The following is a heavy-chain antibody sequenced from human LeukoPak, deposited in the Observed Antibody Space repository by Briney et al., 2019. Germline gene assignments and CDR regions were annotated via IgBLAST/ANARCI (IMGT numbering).Heavy chain of an antibody. CDR3: ARLLGCSRTSCQGGFDN. Sequence: GESLKISCKGSGYSFTSYWIGWVRQMPGKGLEWMGIIYPGDSDTRYSPSFQGQVTISADKSISTAYLQWSSLRASDTAMYYCARLLGCSRTSCQGGFDNWGQGTLVTVSS. D-gene: IGHD2-2*01. V-gene: IGHV5-51*01. J-gene: IGHJ4*02. CDR1: GYSFTSYW. CDR2: IYPGDSDT.